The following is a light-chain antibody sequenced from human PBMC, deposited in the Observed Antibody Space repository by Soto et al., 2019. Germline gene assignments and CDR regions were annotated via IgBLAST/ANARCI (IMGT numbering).Light chain of an antibody. J-gene: IGLJ1*01. Sequence: QSVLTQPASVSGSPGQSITISCTGTSSDVGSYNLVSWYQQYPGKAPKFMIYEVSKRPSGVSNRFSGSKSGNTASLTISGLQAEDEADYYCCSHAGSSTYVFGTGTKVTVL. CDR3: CSHAGSSTYV. CDR2: EVS. V-gene: IGLV2-23*02. CDR1: SSDVGSYNL.